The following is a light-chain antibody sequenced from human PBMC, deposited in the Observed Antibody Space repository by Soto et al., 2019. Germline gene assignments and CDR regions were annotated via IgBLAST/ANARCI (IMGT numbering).Light chain of an antibody. J-gene: IGKJ5*01. CDR3: QQRSNWPF. V-gene: IGKV3-11*01. Sequence: EIVLTQSPATLSLSPWERATLSCRASQSVSSYLAWYQQKPGQAPRLLIYDASNRATGIPARFSGSGSGKDFTLTISSLEPEDFAVYYCQQRSNWPFFGQGTRLEIK. CDR2: DAS. CDR1: QSVSSY.